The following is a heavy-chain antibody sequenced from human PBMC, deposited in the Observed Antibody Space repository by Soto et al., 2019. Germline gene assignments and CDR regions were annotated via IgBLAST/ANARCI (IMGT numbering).Heavy chain of an antibody. J-gene: IGHJ4*02. Sequence: NPSETLSLTCTVSGGSISSSSYYWGWIRQPPGKGLEWIGSIYYSGSTYYNPSLKSRVTISVDTSKNQFSLKLSSVTAADTAVYYCARHTQWELLSQEGYWGQGSLVTVS. D-gene: IGHD1-26*01. CDR1: GGSISSSSYY. CDR3: ARHTQWELLSQEGY. CDR2: IYYSGST. V-gene: IGHV4-39*01.